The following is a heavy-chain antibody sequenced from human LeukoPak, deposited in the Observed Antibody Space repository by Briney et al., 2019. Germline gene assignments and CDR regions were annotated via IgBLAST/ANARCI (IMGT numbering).Heavy chain of an antibody. D-gene: IGHD6-19*01. CDR3: ARDGSGGSSGWSYFDY. V-gene: IGHV1-69*13. CDR1: GYTFTGYY. CDR2: IIPIFGTA. Sequence: ASVKVSCKASGYTFTGYYMHWVRQAPGQGLEWMGGIIPIFGTANYAQKFQGRVTITADESTSTAYMELSSLRSEDTAVYYCARDGSGGSSGWSYFDYWGQGTLVTVSS. J-gene: IGHJ4*02.